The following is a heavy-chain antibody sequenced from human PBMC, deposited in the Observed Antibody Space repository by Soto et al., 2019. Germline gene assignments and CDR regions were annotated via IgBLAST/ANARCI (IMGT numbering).Heavy chain of an antibody. CDR1: GITFSSYN. CDR3: ARSMYYDFCPYI. J-gene: IGHJ3*02. D-gene: IGHD3-3*01. V-gene: IGHV3-48*04. CDR2: ISSYGGTI. Sequence: PGGSLRLSCAASGITFSSYNMNWLRQAPGKGLEWVSYISSYGGTIYYADSVRGRFTISRDNAKNSLYLQMNSLRAEDTAVYYCARSMYYDFCPYIWGQGKMVTVSS.